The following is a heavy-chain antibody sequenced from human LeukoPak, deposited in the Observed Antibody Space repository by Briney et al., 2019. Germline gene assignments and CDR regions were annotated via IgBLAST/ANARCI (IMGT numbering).Heavy chain of an antibody. V-gene: IGHV1-18*01. CDR2: ISAYNGNT. J-gene: IGHJ4*02. CDR3: ARYQIVEMATTWYDY. Sequence: ASVKVSCKASGYTFTSYGISWVRQAPGQGLEWMGWISAYNGNTNYAQKLQGRVTMTTNTSTSTAYMELRSLRSDDTAVYYCARYQIVEMATTWYDYWGQGTLVTVSS. CDR1: GYTFTSYG. D-gene: IGHD2-15*01.